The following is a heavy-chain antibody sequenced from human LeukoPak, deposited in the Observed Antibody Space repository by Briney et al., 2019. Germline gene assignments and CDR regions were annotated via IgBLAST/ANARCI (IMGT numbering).Heavy chain of an antibody. J-gene: IGHJ5*02. D-gene: IGHD2-8*01. CDR3: ARDHKSRMAGTWFDP. CDR2: IYYSGST. V-gene: IGHV4-59*11. Sequence: SETLSLTCTVSGGSISSHYWSWIRQPPGKGLEWIGYIYYSGSTNYNPSLKSRVTISVDTSKNQFSLELSSVTAADTAVYYCARDHKSRMAGTWFDPWGQGTLVTVSS. CDR1: GGSISSHY.